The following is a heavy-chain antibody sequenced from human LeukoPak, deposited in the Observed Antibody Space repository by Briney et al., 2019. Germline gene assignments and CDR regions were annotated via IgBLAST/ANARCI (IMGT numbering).Heavy chain of an antibody. CDR1: GFTFSSYA. J-gene: IGHJ6*03. V-gene: IGHV3-23*01. CDR3: ARDTWAYYMDV. CDR2: VSGSGGST. Sequence: GGSLRLSCAASGFTFSSYAMTWVRQAPGKGLEWVSTVSGSGGSTYYADSVKGRFTISRDNSKNTLYLQMNSLRAEDTAVYYCARDTWAYYMDVWGKGTTVTISS. D-gene: IGHD2/OR15-2a*01.